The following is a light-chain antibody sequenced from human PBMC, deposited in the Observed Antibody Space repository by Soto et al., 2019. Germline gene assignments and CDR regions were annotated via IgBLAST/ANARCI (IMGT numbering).Light chain of an antibody. CDR1: EPIKTFY. CDR2: GAF. V-gene: IGKV3D-7*01. J-gene: IGKJ5*01. CDR3: QQNYNTLIT. Sequence: PGETATLSCKATEPIKTFYFGWYQHKPGQAPRLLIYGAFNRATGIPARFSGSGSGTDFTLTISSLQPEDFTTYYCQQNYNTLITFGQGTRLEIK.